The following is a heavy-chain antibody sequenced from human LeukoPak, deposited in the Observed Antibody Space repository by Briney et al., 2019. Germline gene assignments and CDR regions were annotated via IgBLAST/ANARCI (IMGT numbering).Heavy chain of an antibody. D-gene: IGHD5-12*01. Sequence: PGGSLRLSCAASGFTFDDYTMHWVRQAPGKGLEWVSLISWDGGSTYYADSVKGRFTISRDNSKNSLYLQMNSLRTEDTALYYCAKDIEISGYDSYYYYYMDVWGKGTTVTVSS. CDR3: AKDIEISGYDSYYYYYMDV. V-gene: IGHV3-43*01. J-gene: IGHJ6*03. CDR2: ISWDGGST. CDR1: GFTFDDYT.